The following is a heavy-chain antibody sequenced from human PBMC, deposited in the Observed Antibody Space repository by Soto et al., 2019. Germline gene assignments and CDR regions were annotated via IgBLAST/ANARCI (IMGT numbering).Heavy chain of an antibody. V-gene: IGHV3-11*01. CDR1: GFSFSDYH. CDR2: ISRSATTI. D-gene: IGHD4-17*01. J-gene: IGHJ4*02. Sequence: VQLVESGGGLVKPGGSLRLSCAASGFSFSDYHMTWIRQAPGRGLEWVSCISRSATTIDYADSVKGRFTISRDNAKSSLYLQMNSLRAEDTAVYYCARGAIRGDYALWGQGTLVTVSS. CDR3: ARGAIRGDYAL.